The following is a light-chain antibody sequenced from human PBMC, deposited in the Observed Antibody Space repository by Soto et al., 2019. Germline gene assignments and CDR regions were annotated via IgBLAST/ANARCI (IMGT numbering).Light chain of an antibody. CDR3: QQYGSSRT. Sequence: EIVLTQSPGTLSLSPLELATLSFRASQSVTNSYLAWYQQKPGQAPRLLIYGASSRATGIPDRFSGSGSGTDFTLTISRLEPEDFAVYYCQQYGSSRTFGQGTRWIS. CDR1: QSVTNSY. V-gene: IGKV3-20*01. J-gene: IGKJ1*01. CDR2: GAS.